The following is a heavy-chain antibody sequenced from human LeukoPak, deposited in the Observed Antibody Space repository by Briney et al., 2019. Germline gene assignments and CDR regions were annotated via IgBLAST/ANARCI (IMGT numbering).Heavy chain of an antibody. CDR3: ARIGSSSHYFDY. CDR2: IDSSGNYK. D-gene: IGHD6-6*01. J-gene: IGHJ4*02. CDR1: GFTFSTND. V-gene: IGHV3-21*01. Sequence: GGSLRLSCADSGFTFSTNDMNWVRQAPGKGLEWVSSIDSSGNYKYYADSVKGRFTISRVNAKNSLYLQMNSLRAEDTAVYYCARIGSSSHYFDYWGQGTLVTVSS.